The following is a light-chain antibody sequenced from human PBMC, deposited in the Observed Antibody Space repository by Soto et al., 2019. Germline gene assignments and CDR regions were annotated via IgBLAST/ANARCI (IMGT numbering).Light chain of an antibody. CDR1: ASNIARNT. CDR3: SAWDDSLNGPV. J-gene: IGLJ2*01. Sequence: QSVLTQSPSASGTPGQTVAISCSGSASNIARNTVNWYQQFPGMAPKLLIYSHNQRASGVPDRFSGSESGTAASLAISGLQSEDEADYFCSAWDDSLNGPVFGGGTKLTGL. V-gene: IGLV1-44*01. CDR2: SHN.